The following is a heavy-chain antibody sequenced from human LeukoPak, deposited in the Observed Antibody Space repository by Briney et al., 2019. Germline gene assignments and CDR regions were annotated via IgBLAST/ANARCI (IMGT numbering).Heavy chain of an antibody. Sequence: AGGSLRLSCAASGFTFSSYAMSWVRQAPGKGLEWVSAISGSGGSTYYADSVKGRFTISRDNSKNTLYLQMNSPRAEDTAVYYCAKGADYGSVFDYWGQGTLVTVSS. V-gene: IGHV3-23*01. J-gene: IGHJ4*02. CDR1: GFTFSSYA. D-gene: IGHD3-10*01. CDR3: AKGADYGSVFDY. CDR2: ISGSGGST.